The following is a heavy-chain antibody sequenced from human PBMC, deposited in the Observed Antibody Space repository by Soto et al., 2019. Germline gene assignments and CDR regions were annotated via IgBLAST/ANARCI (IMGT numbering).Heavy chain of an antibody. CDR1: GFTFSSYG. V-gene: IGHV3-33*01. CDR2: IWYDGSNK. J-gene: IGHJ6*02. D-gene: IGHD3-3*01. Sequence: GGSLRLSCAASGFTFSSYGMHWVRQAPGKGLEWVAVIWYDGSNKYYADSVKGRFTISRDNSKNTLYLQMNSLRAEDTAVYYCARAKARDFWSGYYGPGESNYYYGMDVWGQGTTVTVSS. CDR3: ARAKARDFWSGYYGPGESNYYYGMDV.